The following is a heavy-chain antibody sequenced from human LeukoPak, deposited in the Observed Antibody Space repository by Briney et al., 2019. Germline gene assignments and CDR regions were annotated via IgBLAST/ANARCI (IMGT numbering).Heavy chain of an antibody. Sequence: VGSLRLSCAASGFTFDDYGMSWVRQAPGKGLEWVSGINWNGGSTGYADSVKGRFTISRDNAKNSLYLQMNSLRAEDTALYYCARGSVAGTFDYWGQGTLVTVSS. V-gene: IGHV3-20*04. CDR2: INWNGGST. D-gene: IGHD6-19*01. J-gene: IGHJ4*02. CDR1: GFTFDDYG. CDR3: ARGSVAGTFDY.